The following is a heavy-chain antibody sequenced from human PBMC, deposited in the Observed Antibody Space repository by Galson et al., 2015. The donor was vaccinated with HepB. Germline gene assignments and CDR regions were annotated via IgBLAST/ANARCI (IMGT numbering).Heavy chain of an antibody. Sequence: SLRLSCAASGFTFSSYAMHWVRRAPGKGLEWVAVISYDGRNEYDAASVKGRFTLSRDNSKNTLYLQMNSLRPEDPAIYYCARDLYYHGLGTCTLYFDNWGQGTLVTVSS. V-gene: IGHV3-30*04. CDR1: GFTFSSYA. J-gene: IGHJ4*02. D-gene: IGHD3-10*01. CDR2: ISYDGRNE. CDR3: ARDLYYHGLGTCTLYFDN.